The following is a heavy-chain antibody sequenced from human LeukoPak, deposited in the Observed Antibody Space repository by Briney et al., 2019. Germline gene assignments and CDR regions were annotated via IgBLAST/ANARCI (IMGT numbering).Heavy chain of an antibody. V-gene: IGHV4-59*01. Sequence: SETLSLTCTVSGGSISSYYWSWIRQPPGKGLEWIGCIYYSGSTNYNPSLKSRVTISVDTSKNQFSLKLSSVTAADTAVYYCARARGSGSYYNVLYYGMDVWGQGATVTVSS. CDR3: ARARGSGSYYNVLYYGMDV. CDR2: IYYSGST. J-gene: IGHJ6*02. CDR1: GGSISSYY. D-gene: IGHD3-10*01.